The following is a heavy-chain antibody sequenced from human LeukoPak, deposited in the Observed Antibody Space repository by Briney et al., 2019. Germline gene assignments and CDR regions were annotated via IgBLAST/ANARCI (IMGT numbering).Heavy chain of an antibody. CDR2: IYYSGST. CDR1: GASISSGSYY. CDR3: ARVSFLAAMFRFDYYYYMDV. J-gene: IGHJ6*03. D-gene: IGHD2-2*01. V-gene: IGHV4-61*01. Sequence: SETLSLTCTVSGASISSGSYYWSWIRQPPGKGLEWIGYIYYSGSTNYNPSLKSRVTISVDTSKNQFSLKLSSVTAADTAVYYCARVSFLAAMFRFDYYYYMDVWGKGTTVTVSS.